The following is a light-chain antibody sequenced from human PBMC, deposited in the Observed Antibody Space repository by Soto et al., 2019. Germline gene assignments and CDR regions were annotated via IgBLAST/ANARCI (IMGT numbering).Light chain of an antibody. CDR1: QSGSNN. Sequence: EIVMTQAPATLSVAPGERGTLSCRASQSGSNNLAWYQQKPCQAPRLLIYCASTRATGIPARFSGSGSGTEFTLTISSLQSEDFAVYYCQQCNNWPYTFGQGTKLEIK. CDR2: CAS. CDR3: QQCNNWPYT. V-gene: IGKV3-15*01. J-gene: IGKJ2*01.